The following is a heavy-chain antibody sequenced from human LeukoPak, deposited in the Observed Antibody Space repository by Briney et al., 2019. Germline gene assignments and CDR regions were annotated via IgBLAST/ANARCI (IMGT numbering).Heavy chain of an antibody. CDR3: TREDKDYYDSSGPPPVRY. D-gene: IGHD3-22*01. CDR1: GFTFGDYA. V-gene: IGHV3-49*03. CDR2: IRSKAYGGTT. Sequence: GGSLRLSCTASGFTFGDYAMSWFRQAPGKGLEWVGFIRSKAYGGTTEYAASVKGRFTISRDDSKSIAYLQMNSLKTEDTAVYYCTREDKDYYDSSGPPPVRYWGQGTLVTVSS. J-gene: IGHJ4*02.